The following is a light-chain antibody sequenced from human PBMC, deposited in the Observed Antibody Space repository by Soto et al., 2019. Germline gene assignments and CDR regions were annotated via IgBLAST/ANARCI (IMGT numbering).Light chain of an antibody. CDR1: QSVSNN. CDR2: DAS. V-gene: IGKV3D-11*03. CDR3: QQYGRSKRWT. J-gene: IGKJ1*01. Sequence: EILMTQSPATLSVSPGDRATLSCRASQSVSNNLAWYQQRPGQAPRLLIYDASNRATGIPARFSGGGTGTDFNLNISRVEPEDFAMYYCQQYGRSKRWTFGQGTKVDIK.